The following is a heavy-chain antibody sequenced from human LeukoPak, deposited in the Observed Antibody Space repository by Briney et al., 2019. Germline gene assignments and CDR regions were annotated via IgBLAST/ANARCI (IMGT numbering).Heavy chain of an antibody. J-gene: IGHJ4*02. Sequence: GGSRRLSCAASGFTLSSYGMHWVRQAPGKGLEWVAVISYDGNNKFYADSVKGRFTISRDNSKNTLYLQMNSLRAEDTAVYYCAKESGNHYFDYWGQGTLVTVSS. CDR3: AKESGNHYFDY. CDR2: ISYDGNNK. CDR1: GFTLSSYG. D-gene: IGHD1-26*01. V-gene: IGHV3-30*18.